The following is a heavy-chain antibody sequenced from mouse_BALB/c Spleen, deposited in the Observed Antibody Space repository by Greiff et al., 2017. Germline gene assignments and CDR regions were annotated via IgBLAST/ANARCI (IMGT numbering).Heavy chain of an antibody. J-gene: IGHJ4*01. CDR3: ASLLWYAMDY. CDR2: ISNGGGST. Sequence: EVMLVESGGGLVQPGGSLKLSCAASGFTFSSYTMSWVRQTPEKRLEWVASISNGGGSTYYPDTVKGRFTISRDNAKNTLYLQMSSLKSEDTAMYYCASLLWYAMDYWGQGTSVTVSS. V-gene: IGHV5-12-2*01. CDR1: GFTFSSYT. D-gene: IGHD2-10*01.